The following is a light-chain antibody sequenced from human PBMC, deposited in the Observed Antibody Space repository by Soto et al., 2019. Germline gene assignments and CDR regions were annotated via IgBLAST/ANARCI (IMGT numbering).Light chain of an antibody. V-gene: IGKV3-20*01. CDR2: GTS. CDR3: QQYGSSSLT. Sequence: EIVLTQSPGTLSLSPGERATLSCRASQSVSSSYLAWYQQKPGQAPRLLIYGTSSRATAIPDRFSGSGSGTDSTLTISRLEPEDFAVYYCQQYGSSSLTFGQGTKVEIK. J-gene: IGKJ1*01. CDR1: QSVSSSY.